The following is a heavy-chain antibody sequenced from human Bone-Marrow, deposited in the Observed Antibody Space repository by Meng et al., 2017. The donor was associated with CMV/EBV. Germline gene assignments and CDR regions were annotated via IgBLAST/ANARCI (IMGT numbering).Heavy chain of an antibody. CDR3: ARDPPDSSGYFDY. CDR1: GFTVSSNY. V-gene: IGHV3-21*01. D-gene: IGHD3-22*01. Sequence: GESLKISCAASGFTVSSNYMSWVRQAPGKGLEWVSSISSSSSYIYYADSVKGRFTISRDNAKNSLYLQMNSLRAEDTAVYYCARDPPDSSGYFDYWGQGTLVTVSS. J-gene: IGHJ4*02. CDR2: ISSSSSYI.